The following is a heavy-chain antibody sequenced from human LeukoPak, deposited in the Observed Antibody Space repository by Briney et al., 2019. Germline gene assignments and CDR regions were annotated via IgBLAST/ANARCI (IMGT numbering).Heavy chain of an antibody. CDR3: ARGPSGWCYFED. J-gene: IGHJ4*02. CDR2: INWNGAST. D-gene: IGHD6-19*01. CDR1: GFSFGTYG. Sequence: PGGSLRLSCAASGFSFGTYGMSWVRQVPGKGLEWVSGINWNGASTVYADSVKGRFTISRDNAKNSLYLQMNSLRAEDTALYYCARGPSGWCYFEDWGQGTLVTVSS. V-gene: IGHV3-20*04.